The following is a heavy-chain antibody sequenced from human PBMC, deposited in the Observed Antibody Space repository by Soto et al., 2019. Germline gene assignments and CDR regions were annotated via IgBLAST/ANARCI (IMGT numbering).Heavy chain of an antibody. V-gene: IGHV4-39*01. CDR2: IFYDGYT. J-gene: IGHJ4*02. D-gene: IGHD6-13*01. CDR1: GDSISGSPYF. CDR3: ARLQAAVPHY. Sequence: QVQLQESGPGLVMPSETLSLTCTVSGDSISGSPYFWGWIRQPPGKRLEWIGSIFYDGYTLYTPSLKSPVTISVDTSKNQFSLKLTSVAAADTAIYFCARLQAAVPHYWGQGILVTVSS.